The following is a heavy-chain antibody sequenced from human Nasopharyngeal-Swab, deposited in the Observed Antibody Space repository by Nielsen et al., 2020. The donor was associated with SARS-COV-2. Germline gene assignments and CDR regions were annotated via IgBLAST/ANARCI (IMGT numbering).Heavy chain of an antibody. CDR2: INHSGST. Sequence: GSLRLSCAVYGGSFSGYYWSWIRQPPGKGLEWIGEINHSGSTNYNPSLKNRVTISVDTSKNQFSLKLSSVTAADTAVYYCARGRVGAKDYWGQGTLVTVSS. CDR1: GGSFSGYY. CDR3: ARGRVGAKDY. V-gene: IGHV4-34*01. D-gene: IGHD1-26*01. J-gene: IGHJ4*02.